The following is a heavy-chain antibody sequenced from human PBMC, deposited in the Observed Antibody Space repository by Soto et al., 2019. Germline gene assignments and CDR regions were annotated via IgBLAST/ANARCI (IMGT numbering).Heavy chain of an antibody. CDR1: GYSFTSYW. D-gene: IGHD3-9*01. V-gene: IGHV5-10-1*01. J-gene: IGHJ6*02. CDR3: ATNHFYDIRTQYYYYYGMDV. Sequence: GESLKISCKGSGYSFTSYWISWVRQMPGKGLEWMGRIDPSDSYTNYSPSFQGHVTISADKSISTAYLQWSSLKASDTAMYYCATNHFYDIRTQYYYYYGMDVWGQGTTVTVSS. CDR2: IDPSDSYT.